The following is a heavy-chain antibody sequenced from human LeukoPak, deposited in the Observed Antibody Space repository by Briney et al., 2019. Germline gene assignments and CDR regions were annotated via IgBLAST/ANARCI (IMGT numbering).Heavy chain of an antibody. CDR2: IIPIFGTA. J-gene: IGHJ4*02. Sequence: SVKVSCKASGGTSSSYAISWVRQAPGQGLEWMGGIIPIFGTANYAQKFQGRVTITADESTSTAYMELSSLRSEDTAVYYCARRTHNYVVGATEDYWGQGTLVTVSS. CDR1: GGTSSSYA. CDR3: ARRTHNYVVGATEDY. D-gene: IGHD1-26*01. V-gene: IGHV1-69*13.